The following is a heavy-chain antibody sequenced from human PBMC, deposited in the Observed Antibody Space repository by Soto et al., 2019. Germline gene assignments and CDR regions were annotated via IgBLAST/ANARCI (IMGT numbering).Heavy chain of an antibody. CDR2: ISYDGDNK. CDR1: GFTFSSYG. J-gene: IGHJ6*02. Sequence: PGGSLRLSCAASGFTFSSYGMHWVRQAPGKGLEWVAVISYDGDNKYYADSVKGRFTISRDNAKNSLFLQMNSLRAEDTALYYCAKDIGGDYHNGMDVWGQGTTVTVAS. V-gene: IGHV3-30*18. D-gene: IGHD1-26*01. CDR3: AKDIGGDYHNGMDV.